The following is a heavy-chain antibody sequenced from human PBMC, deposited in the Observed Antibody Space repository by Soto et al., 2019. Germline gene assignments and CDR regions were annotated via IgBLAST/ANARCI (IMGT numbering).Heavy chain of an antibody. V-gene: IGHV4-34*01. CDR3: AGTQVQLYCTNGVCYRGPFDY. CDR1: GGSFIGYY. Sequence: SETLSLTCAVYGGSFIGYYWIFIRHPPFKWLEWIGEINHSGSTNYNPSLKSRVTISVDTSKNQFSLKLSSVTAADTAVYYCAGTQVQLYCTNGVCYRGPFDYWGQGTLVTVSS. J-gene: IGHJ4*02. D-gene: IGHD2-8*01. CDR2: INHSGST.